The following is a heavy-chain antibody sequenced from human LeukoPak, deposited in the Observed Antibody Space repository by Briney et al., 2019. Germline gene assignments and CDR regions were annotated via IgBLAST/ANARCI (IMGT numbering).Heavy chain of an antibody. Sequence: SEPLTLTCAVYGGTFSGYYWSWIRQPPGKGLEWIGEINHSGGTNYNPSLKSRVTISVDTSQNQFSLKLTAVTAADTAVYYCELARYSYGTYFDYWGQGSLVTVSS. V-gene: IGHV4-34*08. J-gene: IGHJ4*02. CDR1: GGTFSGYY. D-gene: IGHD5-18*01. CDR2: INHSGGT. CDR3: ELARYSYGTYFDY.